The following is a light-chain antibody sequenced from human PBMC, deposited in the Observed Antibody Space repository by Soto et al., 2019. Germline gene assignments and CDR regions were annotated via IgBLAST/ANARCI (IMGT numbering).Light chain of an antibody. Sequence: DIQMTQSPSTLSASVGDRVTITCRASQSISSWLAWYQQKPGKAPKLLIYDASSLESGVPSRFSGSGSGTEFTLTISSLQTDDFATYYCQQYNSYSSGFTFGPGTKVDIK. CDR3: QQYNSYSSGFT. CDR1: QSISSW. V-gene: IGKV1-5*01. CDR2: DAS. J-gene: IGKJ3*01.